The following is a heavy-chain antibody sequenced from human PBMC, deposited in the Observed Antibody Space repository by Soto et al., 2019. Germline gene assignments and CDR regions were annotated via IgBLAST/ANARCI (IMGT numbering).Heavy chain of an antibody. CDR1: VFTFSSYG. Sequence: QVQLVESGGGVVQPGRSLRLSCAASVFTFSSYGMHWVRQAPGKGLAWAAVIWYDGSNKYYADSVKGRFTISRDNSKNTLYLQMNSLRAEDTAVYYCARDRVLGGGQQLVRLAYWGQGTLVTVSS. CDR3: ARDRVLGGGQQLVRLAY. D-gene: IGHD6-13*01. V-gene: IGHV3-33*01. J-gene: IGHJ4*02. CDR2: IWYDGSNK.